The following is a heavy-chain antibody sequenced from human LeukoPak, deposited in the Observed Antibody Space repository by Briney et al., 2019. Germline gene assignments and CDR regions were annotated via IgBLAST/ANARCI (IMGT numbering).Heavy chain of an antibody. CDR3: ARDIAARALDY. V-gene: IGHV3-33*01. J-gene: IGHJ4*02. CDR2: IWYDGSSK. CDR1: GFTFSSYG. D-gene: IGHD6-6*01. Sequence: GGSLRLSCAASGFTFSSYGMHWVRQAPGKGLEWVAVIWYDGSSKYYADSVKGRFTISRDNSKNTLYLQMNSLRAEDTAVYYCARDIAARALDYWGQGTLVTVSS.